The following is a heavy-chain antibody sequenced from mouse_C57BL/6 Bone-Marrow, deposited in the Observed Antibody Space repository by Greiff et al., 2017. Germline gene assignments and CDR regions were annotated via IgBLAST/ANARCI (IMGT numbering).Heavy chain of an antibody. Sequence: QVQLQQSGAELVRPGASVTLSCKASGYTFTDYEMHWVKQTPVHGLEWIGAIDPETGGTAYNQKFKGKAILTADKSSSTAYMELRSLTSEDSAVYFCTRCSYSYAWFAYWGQGTLVTVSA. J-gene: IGHJ3*01. CDR3: TRCSYSYAWFAY. CDR2: IDPETGGT. V-gene: IGHV1-15*01. CDR1: GYTFTDYE. D-gene: IGHD2-12*01.